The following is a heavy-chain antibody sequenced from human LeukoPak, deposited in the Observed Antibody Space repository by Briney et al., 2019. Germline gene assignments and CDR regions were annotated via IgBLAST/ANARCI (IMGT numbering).Heavy chain of an antibody. CDR3: ARDSNGDRAFDM. CDR1: GGSISDYY. Sequence: KPSETLSLTCNVSGGSISDYYWSWIRQPAGWGLEWVGRIYTTGSTNYNPSLKSRVTMSVDTSKNQFSLNMTSVTAADTAMYYCARDSNGDRAFDMWGQGTMVTVSP. J-gene: IGHJ3*02. CDR2: IYTTGST. D-gene: IGHD4-17*01. V-gene: IGHV4-4*07.